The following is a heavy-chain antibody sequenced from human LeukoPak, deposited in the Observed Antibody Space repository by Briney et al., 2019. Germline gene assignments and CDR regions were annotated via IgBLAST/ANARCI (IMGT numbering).Heavy chain of an antibody. Sequence: SETLSLTCAVYGGSFSGYYWSWIRQPPGKGLEWIGEINHSGSTNYNPSLKSRVTISVDTSKNQFSLKLSSVTAADTAVYYCARGAYSSSWYLWSNWFDPWGQGTLVTVSS. CDR2: INHSGST. V-gene: IGHV4-34*01. J-gene: IGHJ5*02. D-gene: IGHD6-13*01. CDR1: GGSFSGYY. CDR3: ARGAYSSSWYLWSNWFDP.